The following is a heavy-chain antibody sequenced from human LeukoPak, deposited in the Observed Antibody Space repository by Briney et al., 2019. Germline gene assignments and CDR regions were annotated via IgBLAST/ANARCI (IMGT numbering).Heavy chain of an antibody. V-gene: IGHV4-39*07. J-gene: IGHJ4*02. CDR1: GGSISCSSYY. Sequence: SETLSLTCTVSGGSISCSSYYWGWIRQPPGKGLEWIGSIYYSGSTYYNPSLKSRVTISVDTSKNQFSLKLSSVTAADTAVYYCARERSSIAARSFLDYWGQGTLVTVSS. CDR3: ARERSSIAARSFLDY. CDR2: IYYSGST. D-gene: IGHD6-6*01.